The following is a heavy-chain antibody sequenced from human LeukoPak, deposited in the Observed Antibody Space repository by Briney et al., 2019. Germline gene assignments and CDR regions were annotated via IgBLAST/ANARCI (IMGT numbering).Heavy chain of an antibody. CDR1: GYTFTGYY. V-gene: IGHV1-69*13. CDR3: ASPRSYGPFDY. CDR2: IIPIFGTA. D-gene: IGHD1-26*01. Sequence: SVKVSCKASGYTFTGYYMHWVRQAPGQGLEWMGGIIPIFGTANYAQKFQGRVTITADESTSTAYMELSSLRSEDTAVYYCASPRSYGPFDYWGQGTLVTVSS. J-gene: IGHJ4*02.